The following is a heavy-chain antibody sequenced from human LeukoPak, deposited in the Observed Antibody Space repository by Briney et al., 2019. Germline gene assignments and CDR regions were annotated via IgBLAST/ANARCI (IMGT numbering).Heavy chain of an antibody. J-gene: IGHJ3*02. CDR1: GFTFSRYT. CDR3: AREGFCPNAACTLSSDDAFVI. Sequence: GGSLRLSCAASGFTFSRYTMNWVRQAPGTGLEWVSSISSSSYYIYYADPLRGRLSFSRDNAQNTLSLQLYALRPHETALYFSAREGFCPNAACTLSSDDAFVIWGRRTLVTVSS. CDR2: ISSSSYYI. V-gene: IGHV3-21*01. D-gene: IGHD2-8*01.